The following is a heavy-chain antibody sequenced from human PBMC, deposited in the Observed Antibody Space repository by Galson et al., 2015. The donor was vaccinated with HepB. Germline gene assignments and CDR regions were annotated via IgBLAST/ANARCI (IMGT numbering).Heavy chain of an antibody. D-gene: IGHD5-18*01. CDR1: GSTFTSYD. CDR3: ARDVGLNVDTAMVGSYFSGMDV. V-gene: IGHV1-8*01. CDR2: MNPNSGNT. J-gene: IGHJ6*02. Sequence: SVKVSCKASGSTFTSYDINWVRQATGQGLEWMGWMNPNSGNTGYAQKFQGRVTMTRNTSISTAYMELSSLRSEDTAVYYCARDVGLNVDTAMVGSYFSGMDVCGHGTTVTVSS.